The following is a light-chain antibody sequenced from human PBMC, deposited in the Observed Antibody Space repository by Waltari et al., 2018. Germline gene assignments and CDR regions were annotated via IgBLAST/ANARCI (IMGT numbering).Light chain of an antibody. Sequence: QSALTQPPSASGSPGQSVTISCTGTSSAVGGYNFVSWSQQHPGKVPKLMIYDISKGPSGVPDRFSRSKARNTASLTVSGLQAGDEADYYCSSYAGSNNVFGTVTKVTVL. CDR3: SSYAGSNNV. V-gene: IGLV2-8*01. J-gene: IGLJ1*01. CDR2: DIS. CDR1: SSAVGGYNF.